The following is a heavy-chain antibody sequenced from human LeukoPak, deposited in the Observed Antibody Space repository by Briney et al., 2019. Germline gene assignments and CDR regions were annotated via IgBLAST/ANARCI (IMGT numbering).Heavy chain of an antibody. CDR2: ISYDGSNK. CDR3: AKDRYYYDSSGYLDY. Sequence: GRSLRLSCAASGFTFSSYGMHWVRQAPGKGLEWAAVISYDGSNKYYADSVKGRFTISRDNSKNTLYLQMNSLRAEDTAVYYCAKDRYYYDSSGYLDYWGQGTLVTVSS. J-gene: IGHJ4*02. V-gene: IGHV3-30*18. CDR1: GFTFSSYG. D-gene: IGHD3-22*01.